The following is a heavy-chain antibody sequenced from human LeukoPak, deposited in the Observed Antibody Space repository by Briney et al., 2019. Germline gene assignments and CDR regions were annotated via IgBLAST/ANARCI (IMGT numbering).Heavy chain of an antibody. CDR2: INHSGST. J-gene: IGHJ6*02. D-gene: IGHD3-22*01. V-gene: IGHV4-34*01. CDR1: GGSFSGYY. CDR3: ARDFYYYDSSGATYYYYYGMDA. Sequence: KTSETLSLTCAVYGGSFSGYYWSWIRQPPGKGLEWIGEINHSGSTNYNPSLKSRVTISVDTSKNQFSPKLSSVTAADTAVYYCARDFYYYDSSGATYYYYYGMDAWGQGTTVTVSS.